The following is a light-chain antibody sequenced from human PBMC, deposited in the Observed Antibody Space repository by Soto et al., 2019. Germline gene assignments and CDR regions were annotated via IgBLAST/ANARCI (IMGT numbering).Light chain of an antibody. CDR2: ATS. J-gene: IGKJ5*01. CDR1: QGIRGW. Sequence: DIKKTQSPSSLSAFIGERVTITFRASQGIRGWLAWYQLKPGKAPKSLIYATSTLQDGVPSRFSGSGSGTDFTLTISSLQPEDFATYYCQHLNTYPITFGPGTRLEIK. V-gene: IGKV1D-16*01. CDR3: QHLNTYPIT.